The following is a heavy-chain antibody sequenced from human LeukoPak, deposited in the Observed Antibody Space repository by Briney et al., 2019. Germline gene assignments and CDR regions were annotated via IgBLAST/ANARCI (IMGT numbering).Heavy chain of an antibody. CDR3: ARDIAYGANSLDY. D-gene: IGHD4-23*01. CDR2: IYYSGST. V-gene: IGHV4-61*01. CDR1: GGSVSSGIYY. Sequence: PSETLSLTCTVSGGSVSSGIYYWTRIRQPPGKGLEWIGYIYYSGSTNYNPSLKSRVTISVDTSKNQFSLKLSSVTAADTAVYYCARDIAYGANSLDYWGQGTLVTVSS. J-gene: IGHJ4*02.